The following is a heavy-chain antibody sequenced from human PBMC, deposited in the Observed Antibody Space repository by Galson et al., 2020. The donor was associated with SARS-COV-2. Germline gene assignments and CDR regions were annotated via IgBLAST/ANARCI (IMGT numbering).Heavy chain of an antibody. V-gene: IGHV5-51*01. CDR1: GFNFNYYW. J-gene: IGHJ3*02. D-gene: IGHD2-15*01. Sequence: HGESLKISCNGSGFNFNYYWIGWVRQMPGKGLEWMGVIYGGDSDTRYSQSFQGQVTISDDKSINTAYRQWSSLKASDTAMYYCASRSGGSCCDAFDMWGQGTMVTVPS. CDR2: IYGGDSDT. CDR3: ASRSGGSCCDAFDM.